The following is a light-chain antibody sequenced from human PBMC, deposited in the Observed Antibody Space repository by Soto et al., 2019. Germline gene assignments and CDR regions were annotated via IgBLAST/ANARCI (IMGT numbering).Light chain of an antibody. V-gene: IGLV2-14*03. CDR2: DVT. J-gene: IGLJ2*01. CDR1: SSDVGAYNY. CDR3: SSYTSSDTLA. Sequence: QSVLTQPASVSGSPGQSITISCTGTSSDVGAYNYVSWYQHHPGKAPKLMIYDVTNRPSGVSNRFSGSKSGNTASLTISGLQAEDEADYYCSSYTSSDTLAFGGGTKLTVL.